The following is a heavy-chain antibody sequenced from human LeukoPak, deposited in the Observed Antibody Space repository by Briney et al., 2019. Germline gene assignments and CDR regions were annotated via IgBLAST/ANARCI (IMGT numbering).Heavy chain of an antibody. CDR2: INPNSGGT. Sequence: ASVKVSCKASGYTFTGYYMHWVRQAPGQGLEWMGWINPNSGGTNYAQKFQGRVTMTRDTSISTAYMELSRLRSDDTAVYYCARSGAYYDFWSGHYYYYMDVWGKGTTVTVSS. J-gene: IGHJ6*03. CDR3: ARSGAYYDFWSGHYYYYMDV. V-gene: IGHV1-2*02. D-gene: IGHD3-3*01. CDR1: GYTFTGYY.